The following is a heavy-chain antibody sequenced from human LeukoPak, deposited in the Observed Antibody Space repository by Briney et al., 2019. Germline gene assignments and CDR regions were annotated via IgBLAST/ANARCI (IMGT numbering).Heavy chain of an antibody. Sequence: SPSETLSLTCTVSGGSISSYYWGWIRQPPGKGLEWIGSMYYSGSTYYNPSLKSRVTISINTSKNQFSLKLTSVTAADTAVYYCARAGGSGLSEYWGQGTLVTVSS. CDR2: MYYSGST. V-gene: IGHV4-39*07. D-gene: IGHD6-19*01. CDR3: ARAGGSGLSEY. CDR1: GGSISSYY. J-gene: IGHJ4*02.